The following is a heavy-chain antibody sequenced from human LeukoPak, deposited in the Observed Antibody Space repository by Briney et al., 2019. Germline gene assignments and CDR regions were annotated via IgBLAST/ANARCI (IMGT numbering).Heavy chain of an antibody. J-gene: IGHJ4*02. CDR1: RFAFSNYW. V-gene: IGHV3-7*05. Sequence: GGSLRLSCAASRFAFSNYWMSWVRQPAGKGLEWVANINQGGSEKYYLNSVKGRFTIARDNAKNSLYLQMNSLRADDTAIYYCVRDGSGYDYWGQGTLVTVSS. CDR2: INQGGSEK. CDR3: VRDGSGYDY. D-gene: IGHD6-19*01.